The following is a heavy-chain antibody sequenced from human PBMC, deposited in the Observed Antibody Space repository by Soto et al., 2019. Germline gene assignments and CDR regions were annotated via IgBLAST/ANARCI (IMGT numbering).Heavy chain of an antibody. CDR1: GFSISSSSYY. V-gene: IGHV4-39*01. Sequence: SETLSLTCTVYGFSISSSSYYWGWIRQPPGKGLEWIGSIYYSGSTYYNPSLKSRVTISVDTSKNQFSLKLSSVTAADTAVYYCARVNTVAVAGTGWDYYYYYGMDVWGQGTTVT. CDR3: ARVNTVAVAGTGWDYYYYYGMDV. J-gene: IGHJ6*02. D-gene: IGHD6-19*01. CDR2: IYYSGST.